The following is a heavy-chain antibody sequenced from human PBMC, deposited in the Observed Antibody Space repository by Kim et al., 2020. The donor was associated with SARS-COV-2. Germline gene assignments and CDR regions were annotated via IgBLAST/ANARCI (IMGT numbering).Heavy chain of an antibody. CDR3: ARERGSTYDY. Sequence: GATSYEQKFQGRVSVPKATSITTAYMDLSRLRSDDTAVYYCARERGSTYDYWGQGTLVTVSS. V-gene: IGHV1-2*02. J-gene: IGHJ4*02. D-gene: IGHD6-13*01. CDR2: GAT.